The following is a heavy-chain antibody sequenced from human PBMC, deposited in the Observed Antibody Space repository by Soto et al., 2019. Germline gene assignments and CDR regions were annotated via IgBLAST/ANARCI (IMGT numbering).Heavy chain of an antibody. D-gene: IGHD2-2*01. Sequence: APVKVSCKASGYTFTSYGISWVRQAPGQGLEWMGWISAYNGNTNYAQKLQGRVTMTTDTSTSTAYMELRSLRSDDTAVYYCARDSGGWAGSTSCYDCVDYWGQGTLVTVSS. CDR3: ARDSGGWAGSTSCYDCVDY. CDR1: GYTFTSYG. J-gene: IGHJ4*02. CDR2: ISAYNGNT. V-gene: IGHV1-18*01.